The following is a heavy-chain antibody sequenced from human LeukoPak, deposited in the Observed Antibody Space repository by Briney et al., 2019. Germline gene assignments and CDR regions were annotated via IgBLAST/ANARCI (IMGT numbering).Heavy chain of an antibody. V-gene: IGHV3-33*01. Sequence: GRSLRLSCAASGFTFSSYGMQWVRQAPGKGLEWVAVIWYDGSNKYYADSVKGRFTISRDNSKNTLYLQMNSLRAEDTAVYYCARRKPYYYYMDVWGKGTTVTVSS. J-gene: IGHJ6*03. CDR2: IWYDGSNK. CDR3: ARRKPYYYYMDV. CDR1: GFTFSSYG.